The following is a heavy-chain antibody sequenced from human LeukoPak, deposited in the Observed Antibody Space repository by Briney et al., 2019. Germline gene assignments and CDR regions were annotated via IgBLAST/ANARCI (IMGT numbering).Heavy chain of an antibody. Sequence: GASVKVSCKASGYTFTSFDINWVRQATGQGLEWVGWMNPNSGHTGYAQKFQGRVTMTRNTSISTAYMELSSLRSEDTAVYYCARATVTTKNWYFDLWGRGTLVTVSS. CDR3: ARATVTTKNWYFDL. CDR1: GYTFTSFD. CDR2: MNPNSGHT. J-gene: IGHJ2*01. V-gene: IGHV1-8*01. D-gene: IGHD4-17*01.